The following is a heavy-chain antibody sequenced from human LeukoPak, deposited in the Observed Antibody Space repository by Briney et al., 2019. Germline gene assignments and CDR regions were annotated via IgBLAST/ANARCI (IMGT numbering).Heavy chain of an antibody. J-gene: IGHJ6*04. CDR1: GFTVSSNY. V-gene: IGHV3-53*01. Sequence: PGGSLRLSCAASGFTVSSNYMSSVRQAPGKGLEWVSVIYSGGSTYYADSVKGRFTISRDNSKNTLYLQMNSLRAEDTAVYYCARDLSGDSGFDAWGKGTTVTVSS. CDR2: IYSGGST. D-gene: IGHD5-12*01. CDR3: ARDLSGDSGFDA.